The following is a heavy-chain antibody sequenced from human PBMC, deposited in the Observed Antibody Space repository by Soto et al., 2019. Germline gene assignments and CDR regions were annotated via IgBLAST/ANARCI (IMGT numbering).Heavy chain of an antibody. J-gene: IGHJ4*02. D-gene: IGHD1-26*01. CDR3: TTGRVVVGTTTTRY. CDR1: GFIFSNAW. CDR2: IKSKTDDETT. V-gene: IGHV3-15*01. Sequence: DVQLVESGGGLVKPGGSLRLSCAASGFIFSNAWMSWVRQAPGKGLEWVGRIKSKTDDETTDYGAPAKGRFTISRDDSKNTLYLQMTSLQTEDTAVYFCTTGRVVVGTTTTRYWGQGTLVTVSS.